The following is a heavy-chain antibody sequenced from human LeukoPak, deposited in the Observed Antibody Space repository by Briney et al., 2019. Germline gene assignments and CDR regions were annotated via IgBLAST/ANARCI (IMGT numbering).Heavy chain of an antibody. CDR2: ISSSGSTI. CDR1: GFTFSSYE. J-gene: IGHJ4*02. Sequence: GGSLRLSCAASGFTFSSYEMNWVRQAPGEGVEGVSYISSSGSTIYYADSVRGRFTISRDNAKNSLYLQMNSLRAEDTAVYYCARDPIWFGELLPFDYWGQGTLVTVSS. CDR3: ARDPIWFGELLPFDY. D-gene: IGHD3-10*01. V-gene: IGHV3-48*03.